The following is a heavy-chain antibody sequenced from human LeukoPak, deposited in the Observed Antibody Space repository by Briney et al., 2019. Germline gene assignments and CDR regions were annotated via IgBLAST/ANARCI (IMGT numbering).Heavy chain of an antibody. Sequence: PVGSLRLSCAASGFTFSSYAMHWVRQAPGKGLEWVAFIRYDGSNKYYADSVKGRFTISRDNSKNTLYLQMNSLRAEDTAVYYCANSLGVYSSSSGGFDYWGQGTLVTVSS. CDR1: GFTFSSYA. D-gene: IGHD6-6*01. V-gene: IGHV3-30*02. CDR2: IRYDGSNK. CDR3: ANSLGVYSSSSGGFDY. J-gene: IGHJ4*02.